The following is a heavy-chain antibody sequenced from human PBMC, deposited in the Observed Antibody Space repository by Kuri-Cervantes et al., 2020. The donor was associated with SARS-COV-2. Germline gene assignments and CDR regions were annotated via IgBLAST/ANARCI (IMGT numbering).Heavy chain of an antibody. J-gene: IGHJ4*02. CDR1: GGSISSESYH. V-gene: IGHV4-39*07. CDR3: AREGTDYFDY. Sequence: ESLKISCSVSGGSISSESYHWDWIRQPPGKGLEWIGEINHSGSTNYNPSLKSRVTISVDTSKNQLSLKLSSVTAADTAVYYCAREGTDYFDYWGQGTLVTVSS. CDR2: INHSGST.